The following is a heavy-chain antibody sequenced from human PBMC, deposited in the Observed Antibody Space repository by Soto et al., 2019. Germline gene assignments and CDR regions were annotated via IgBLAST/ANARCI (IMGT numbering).Heavy chain of an antibody. CDR1: GGTFSRYA. CDR3: AKDLYYYDSSGPIPDY. V-gene: IGHV3-23*01. CDR2: ISGSGGST. J-gene: IGHJ4*02. D-gene: IGHD3-22*01. Sequence: GGSLRLSCAASGGTFSRYAMSGVRQAPGKGLEWVSAISGSGGSTYYADSVKGRFTISRDNSKNTLYLQMNSLRAEDTAVYYCAKDLYYYDSSGPIPDYRGQGALVTVSS.